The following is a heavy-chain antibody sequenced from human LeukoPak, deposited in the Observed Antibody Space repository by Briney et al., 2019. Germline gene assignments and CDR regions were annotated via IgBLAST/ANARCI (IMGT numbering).Heavy chain of an antibody. CDR1: GFAFSSYY. Sequence: GGSLRLSCAASGFAFSSYYMSWVRQAPGKGLEWVANIKQDGSERNYVDSVKGRFTISRDNAKNSLYLQMNSLRADDTAVYYCARQTGRVAVLDWGQGTLVTVSS. J-gene: IGHJ4*02. CDR3: ARQTGRVAVLD. D-gene: IGHD6-19*01. CDR2: IKQDGSER. V-gene: IGHV3-7*01.